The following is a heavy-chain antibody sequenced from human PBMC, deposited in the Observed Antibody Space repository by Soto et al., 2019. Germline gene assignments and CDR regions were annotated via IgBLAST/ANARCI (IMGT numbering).Heavy chain of an antibody. CDR1: GFMFGTSG. Sequence: QVQLVESGGGVVQPGRSLSLSCEASGFMFGTSGMHWVRQAPGKGLEWVSGIWLDGSERYYSDSVKGRFTISRDNSKNTRFLQMNSLRVEDTAGYFCARDASGTTSFLASWGQGTLVTVSS. D-gene: IGHD1-1*01. J-gene: IGHJ5*01. CDR2: IWLDGSER. CDR3: ARDASGTTSFLAS. V-gene: IGHV3-33*01.